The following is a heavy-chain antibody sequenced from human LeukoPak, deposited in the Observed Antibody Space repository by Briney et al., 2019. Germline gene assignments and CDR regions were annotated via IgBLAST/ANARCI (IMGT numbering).Heavy chain of an antibody. D-gene: IGHD6-6*01. J-gene: IGHJ5*02. CDR1: GGSISSSSYY. V-gene: IGHV4-39*07. Sequence: PSETLSLTCTVSGGSISSSSYYWGWIRQPPGKGLEWIGSIYYSGSTYYNPSLKSRVTISVDTSKNQFSLKLSSVTAADTAVYYCARAPSPLESIAARPASGSWFDPWGQGTLVTVSS. CDR3: ARAPSPLESIAARPASGSWFDP. CDR2: IYYSGST.